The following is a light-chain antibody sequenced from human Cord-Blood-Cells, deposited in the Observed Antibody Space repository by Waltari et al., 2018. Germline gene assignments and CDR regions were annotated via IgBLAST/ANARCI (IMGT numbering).Light chain of an antibody. Sequence: SYELTQPPSVSVSPGQTASITCPGDKLWDKYACWYQQKPGQSPVLVLYQDSKRPSGIPERFSGSNSGNTATLTISGTQAMDEADYYCQAWDSSTVVFGGGTKLTVL. CDR2: QDS. CDR1: KLWDKY. V-gene: IGLV3-1*01. J-gene: IGLJ2*01. CDR3: QAWDSSTVV.